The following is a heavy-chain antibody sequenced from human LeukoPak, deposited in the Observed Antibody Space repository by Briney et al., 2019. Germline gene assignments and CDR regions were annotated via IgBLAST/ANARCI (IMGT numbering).Heavy chain of an antibody. V-gene: IGHV1-69*05. CDR3: ARYHSSGLPPQGANWFDP. CDR1: GGTFSSYA. Sequence: ASVKVSCKASGGTFSSYAISWVRQAPGQGLEWMGGIIPIFGTANYAQKFQGRVTITTDESTSTAYMELSSLRSEDTAVYYCARYHSSGLPPQGANWFDPWGQGTLVTVSS. D-gene: IGHD3-22*01. CDR2: IIPIFGTA. J-gene: IGHJ5*02.